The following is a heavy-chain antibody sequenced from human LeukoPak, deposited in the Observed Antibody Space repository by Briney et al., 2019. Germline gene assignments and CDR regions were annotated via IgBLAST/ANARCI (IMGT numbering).Heavy chain of an antibody. V-gene: IGHV3-30*03. CDR3: ARDHLGYHFDY. Sequence: GGSLRLSCAASGFTFSSYGMHWVRQAPGKGLEWVAVISYDGSNKYYADSVKGRFTISRDNSKNTLYLQMNILRAEDTAVYYCARDHLGYHFDYWGQGTLVTVSS. J-gene: IGHJ4*02. CDR1: GFTFSSYG. D-gene: IGHD5-18*01. CDR2: ISYDGSNK.